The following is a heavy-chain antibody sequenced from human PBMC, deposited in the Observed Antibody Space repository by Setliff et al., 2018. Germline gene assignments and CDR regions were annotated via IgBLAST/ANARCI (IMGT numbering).Heavy chain of an antibody. CDR3: VMGSGALGPN. CDR1: GGSISSSNW. CDR2: IYHSGST. V-gene: IGHV4-4*02. Sequence: SETLSLTCAVSGGSISSSNWWSWVRQPPGKGLEWIGEIYHSGSTNYNPSLKSRFTMSRDNAKNSLYLQMNSLRDEDTAVYYCVMGSGALGPNWGQGTLVTVSS. D-gene: IGHD3-10*01. J-gene: IGHJ4*02.